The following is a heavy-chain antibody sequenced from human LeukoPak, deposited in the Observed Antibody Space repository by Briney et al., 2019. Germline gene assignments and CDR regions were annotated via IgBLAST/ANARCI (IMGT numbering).Heavy chain of an antibody. CDR2: IWYDGSNK. D-gene: IGHD1-1*01. Sequence: PGRSLRLSCAASGFTFSSYGMHWVRQAPGKGLEWVAVIWYDGSNKYYADSVKGRFTISRDNSKNTLYLQMNSLRAEDTAVYYCARDRQLNWLDPWGQGTLVTVSS. CDR3: ARDRQLNWLDP. J-gene: IGHJ5*02. V-gene: IGHV3-33*01. CDR1: GFTFSSYG.